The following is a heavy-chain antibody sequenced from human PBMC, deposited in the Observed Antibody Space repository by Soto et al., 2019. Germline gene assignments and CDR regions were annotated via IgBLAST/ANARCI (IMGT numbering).Heavy chain of an antibody. Sequence: GGSLRLSCAASGFTFSSYAMHWVRQAPGKGLEWVAVISYDGSNKYYADSVKGRFTISRDNSKNTLYLQMNSLRAEDTAVYYCARDFSVTIFGVVGYYYYVMDVWGQGTTVTVSS. J-gene: IGHJ6*02. V-gene: IGHV3-30-3*01. CDR2: ISYDGSNK. D-gene: IGHD3-3*01. CDR3: ARDFSVTIFGVVGYYYYVMDV. CDR1: GFTFSSYA.